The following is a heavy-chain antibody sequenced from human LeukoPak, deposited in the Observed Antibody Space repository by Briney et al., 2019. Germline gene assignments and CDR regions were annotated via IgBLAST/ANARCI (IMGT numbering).Heavy chain of an antibody. V-gene: IGHV3-23*01. CDR2: ISGGGGTT. D-gene: IGHD6-13*01. CDR1: GFTFSSYA. Sequence: GGSLRLSCAASGFTFSSYAMSWVRQAPGKGLEWVSAISGGGGTTFYADSVRGRFSISRDNSKNALYLQMSSLRAEDTAIYYCARGRMSAAGAGNWFDPWGQGTLVTVSS. J-gene: IGHJ5*02. CDR3: ARGRMSAAGAGNWFDP.